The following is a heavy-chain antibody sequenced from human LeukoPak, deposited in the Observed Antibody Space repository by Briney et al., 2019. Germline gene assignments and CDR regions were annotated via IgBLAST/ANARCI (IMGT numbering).Heavy chain of an antibody. CDR3: ARDPNFQGWFDP. CDR1: GGSISSDY. Sequence: SETLSLTCTVSGGSISSDYWSWIRQPAGRGLEWIGRIYTSGSTNYNPSLKSRVTMSVDTSKNQFSLKLSSVTAADTAVYYCARDPNFQGWFDPWGQGTLVTVSS. V-gene: IGHV4-4*07. J-gene: IGHJ5*02. CDR2: IYTSGST.